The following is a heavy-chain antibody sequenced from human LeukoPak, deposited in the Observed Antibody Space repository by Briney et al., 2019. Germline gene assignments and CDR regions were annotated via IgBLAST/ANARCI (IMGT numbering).Heavy chain of an antibody. CDR1: GFTFTNYG. Sequence: PGRSLRLSCAASGFTFTNYGFHWVRQAPGKGLEWVAVIWYDGSKRYYVDSVKGRFTISRDNSKNMVYLQMNSLRAEDTAVYYCAREGFDPWGQGTLVTVSS. CDR2: IWYDGSKR. J-gene: IGHJ5*02. CDR3: AREGFDP. V-gene: IGHV3-33*01.